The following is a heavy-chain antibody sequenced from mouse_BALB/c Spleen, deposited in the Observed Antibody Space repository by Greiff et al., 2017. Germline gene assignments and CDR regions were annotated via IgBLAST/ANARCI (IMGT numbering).Heavy chain of an antibody. V-gene: IGHV14-3*02. D-gene: IGHD1-1*01. J-gene: IGHJ2*01. CDR3: ARAYYGRSLIDC. Sequence: VQLQQSGAELVKPGASVKLSCTASGFNIKDTYMYWVKQRPEQGLEWIGRIDTANGNTKYDPKFQGKATITADTSSNTAYLQLSSLTSEDTAVYYCARAYYGRSLIDCGGQGTTLTVSS. CDR2: IDTANGNT. CDR1: GFNIKDTY.